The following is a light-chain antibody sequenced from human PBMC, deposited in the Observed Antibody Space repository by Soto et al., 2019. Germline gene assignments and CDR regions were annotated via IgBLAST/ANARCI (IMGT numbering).Light chain of an antibody. CDR3: CSYAGNPYV. Sequence: QSVLTQPPSASGSPGQSVTISCTGTSSDVGGYNYVSWYQQHPGKAPKLMIYEGSKRPSGVSDRFSGSKSGNTASLTISGLQAEDEADYYCCSYAGNPYVFGTGTKLTVL. CDR2: EGS. CDR1: SSDVGGYNY. J-gene: IGLJ1*01. V-gene: IGLV2-8*01.